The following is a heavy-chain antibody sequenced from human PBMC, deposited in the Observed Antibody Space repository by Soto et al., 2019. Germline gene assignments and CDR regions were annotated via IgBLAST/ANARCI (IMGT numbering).Heavy chain of an antibody. CDR1: GFTFGVSA. CDR2: IRSKAYGGTT. Sequence: GGSLRLACAASGFTFGVSAMSWFRQAPGKGLEWVGFIRSKAYGGTTEYAASVKGRFTISRDDSKSIAYLQMNSLKTEDTAVYYCTAGSITIFGVAPDWFDPWGQGTLVTVSS. J-gene: IGHJ5*02. CDR3: TAGSITIFGVAPDWFDP. V-gene: IGHV3-49*03. D-gene: IGHD3-3*01.